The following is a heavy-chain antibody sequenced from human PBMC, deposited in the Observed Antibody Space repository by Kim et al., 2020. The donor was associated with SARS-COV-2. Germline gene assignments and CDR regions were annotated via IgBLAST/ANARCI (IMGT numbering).Heavy chain of an antibody. V-gene: IGHV3-21*01. D-gene: IGHD5-12*01. Sequence: DSVKGRSTISRDNAKNSLYLQMNSLRDEDTAVYYCARDSGYDFYYYGMDVWGQGTTVTVSS. J-gene: IGHJ6*02. CDR3: ARDSGYDFYYYGMDV.